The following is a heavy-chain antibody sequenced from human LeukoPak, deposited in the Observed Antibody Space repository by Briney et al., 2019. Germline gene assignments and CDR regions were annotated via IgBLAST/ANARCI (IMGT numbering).Heavy chain of an antibody. D-gene: IGHD2-15*01. CDR2: IYYSGST. Sequence: SETLSLTCTVSGGSISSYYWSWIRQPPGKELEWIGYIYYSGSTNYNPSLKSRVTISVDTSKNQFSLKLSSVTAADTAVYYCATCSGGSCYSAFDIWGQGTMVTVSS. CDR3: ATCSGGSCYSAFDI. J-gene: IGHJ3*02. V-gene: IGHV4-59*08. CDR1: GGSISSYY.